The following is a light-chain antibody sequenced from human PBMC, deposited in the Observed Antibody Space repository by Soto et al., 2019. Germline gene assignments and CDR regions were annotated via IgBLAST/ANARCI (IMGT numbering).Light chain of an antibody. Sequence: EIVLTQSPGTLSLSPGERATLSCRASQSVSSSYLAWYQQKPDQAPRLLIYGASSRATGIPDRFSGSGSGTDFTLTISRLEPEDFAVYYCQPYNNWPLTFGGGTKVDIK. CDR2: GAS. V-gene: IGKV3-20*01. J-gene: IGKJ4*01. CDR1: QSVSSSY. CDR3: QPYNNWPLT.